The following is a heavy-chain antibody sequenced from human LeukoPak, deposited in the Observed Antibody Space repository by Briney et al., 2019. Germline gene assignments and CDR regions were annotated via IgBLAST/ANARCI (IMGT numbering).Heavy chain of an antibody. Sequence: ASVKVSCKVSGYTLTELSMHWVRQAPGKGLEWMGGFDPEDGETIYAQKFQGRVTMTEDTSTDTAYVELSSLRSEDTAVYYCATYRSWFGELGAFDIWGQGTMVTVSS. CDR2: FDPEDGET. V-gene: IGHV1-24*01. CDR1: GYTLTELS. J-gene: IGHJ3*02. CDR3: ATYRSWFGELGAFDI. D-gene: IGHD3-10*01.